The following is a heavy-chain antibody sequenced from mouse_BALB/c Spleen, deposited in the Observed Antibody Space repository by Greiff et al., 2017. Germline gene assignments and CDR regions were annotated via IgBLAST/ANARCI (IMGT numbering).Heavy chain of an antibody. CDR1: GFSLTSYG. CDR2: ISAGGST. V-gene: IGHV2-9*02. CDR3: ARDYDGYAMDY. D-gene: IGHD2-12*01. J-gene: IGHJ4*01. Sequence: VMLVELGPGLVAPSQSLSITCTVSGFSLTSYGVHWVRQPPGKGLEWLGVISAGGSTNYNSALMSRLSISKDNSKSQVFLKMNSLQTDDTAMYYCARDYDGYAMDYWGQGTSVTVSS.